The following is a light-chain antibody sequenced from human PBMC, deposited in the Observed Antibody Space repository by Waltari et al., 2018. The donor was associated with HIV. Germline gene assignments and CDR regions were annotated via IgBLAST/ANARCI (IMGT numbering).Light chain of an antibody. J-gene: IGKJ1*01. CDR3: QQYCNPGT. CDR1: QSRSSNY. V-gene: IGKV3-20*01. CDR2: GPS. Sequence: EIVLTQSPGTLSLSPGARATPPCRASQSRSSNYLAWYQQKPGQAPRLLISGPSSRPTGIPDRFSGSGSETDFTLTISRLEPEDFAVYYCQQYCNPGTFGQGTKVEIK.